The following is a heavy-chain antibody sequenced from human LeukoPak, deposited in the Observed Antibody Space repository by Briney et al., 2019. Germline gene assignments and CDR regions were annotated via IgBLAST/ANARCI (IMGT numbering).Heavy chain of an antibody. Sequence: SETLSLTCTVSGGSISSGVYYWGWIRQHPGKGLDWIASISYSGSTYYNPSLKSRIAISIDTSTNLFSLLRLSLTRAYTAVHYCVRFHGYATNWYLDYWGQGTLGTVSS. D-gene: IGHD2-2*01. CDR2: ISYSGST. J-gene: IGHJ4*02. V-gene: IGHV4-31*03. CDR1: GGSISSGVYY. CDR3: VRFHGYATNWYLDY.